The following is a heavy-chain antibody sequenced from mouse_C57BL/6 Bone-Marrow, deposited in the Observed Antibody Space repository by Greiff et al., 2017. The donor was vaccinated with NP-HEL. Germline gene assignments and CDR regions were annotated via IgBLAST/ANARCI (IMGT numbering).Heavy chain of an antibody. CDR3: ARGYYYGSSYDWYFDV. CDR2: LNYDGSST. D-gene: IGHD1-1*01. CDR1: GFTFSDYY. J-gene: IGHJ1*03. V-gene: IGHV5-16*01. Sequence: EVQVVESEGGLVQPGSSMKLSCTASGFTFSDYYMAWVRQVPEKGLEWVANLNYDGSSTYYLDSLKSRFIISRDNAKNILYLQMSSLKSEDTATYYCARGYYYGSSYDWYFDVWGTGTTVTVSS.